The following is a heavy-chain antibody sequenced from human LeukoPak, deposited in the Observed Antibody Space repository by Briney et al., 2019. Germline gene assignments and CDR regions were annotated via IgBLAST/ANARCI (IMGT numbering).Heavy chain of an antibody. D-gene: IGHD3-10*01. J-gene: IGHJ6*03. CDR2: IRYDGSNK. CDR3: AKDGVRGGFVGYYYYYYYMDV. Sequence: GGXLRLSCAASGPTFSSYWMSWVRQAPGKGLEGVAFIRYDGSNKYYADSVKGGFTIYRENYKKRMYMEMNRQREEDRAVYYCAKDGVRGGFVGYYYYYYYMDVWGKGTTVTVSS. CDR1: GPTFSSYW. V-gene: IGHV3-30*02.